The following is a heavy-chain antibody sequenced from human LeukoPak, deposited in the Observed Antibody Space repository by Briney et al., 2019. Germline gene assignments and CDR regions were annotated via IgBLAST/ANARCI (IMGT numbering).Heavy chain of an antibody. CDR3: ARMYSNYFDY. D-gene: IGHD4-11*01. Sequence: SETLSLTCTVSGGSISSHYWSWIRQPPGKTLEWIGYIYYSGSTNYNPSLRSRVTISVDSSKNQFSLKLSSVTVADTAVYYCARMYSNYFDYWGQGTLVTVSS. CDR2: IYYSGST. J-gene: IGHJ4*02. CDR1: GGSISSHY. V-gene: IGHV4-59*11.